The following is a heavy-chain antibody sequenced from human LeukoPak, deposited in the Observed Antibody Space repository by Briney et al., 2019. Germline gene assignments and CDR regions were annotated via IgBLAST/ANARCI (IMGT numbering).Heavy chain of an antibody. J-gene: IGHJ4*02. CDR1: GGTFSSYA. D-gene: IGHD6-19*01. Sequence: SVKVSCKASGGTFSSYAISWVRQAPGQGLEWMGGIIPIFGTANYAQKFQGRVTITADKSTSTAYMELSSLRSEDTAVYFCASTYSSGWYSLDYWGQGTLVTVSS. CDR3: ASTYSSGWYSLDY. V-gene: IGHV1-69*06. CDR2: IIPIFGTA.